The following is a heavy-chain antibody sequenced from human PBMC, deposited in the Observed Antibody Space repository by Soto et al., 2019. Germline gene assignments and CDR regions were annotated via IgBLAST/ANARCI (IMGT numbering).Heavy chain of an antibody. Sequence: QVQLQQWGAGLLKPSETLSLTCAVYGGSFSGYYWSWIRQPPGKGLEWIGEINHSGSTNYNPSLKRRVTISVDTSKNQFSLKLSSVTAADTAVYYCARWTYYYDSSGYPTSDFDYWGQGTLVTVSS. CDR2: INHSGST. V-gene: IGHV4-34*01. CDR3: ARWTYYYDSSGYPTSDFDY. D-gene: IGHD3-22*01. J-gene: IGHJ4*02. CDR1: GGSFSGYY.